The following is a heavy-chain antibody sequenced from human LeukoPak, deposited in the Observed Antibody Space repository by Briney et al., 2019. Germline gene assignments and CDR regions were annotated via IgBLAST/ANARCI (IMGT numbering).Heavy chain of an antibody. Sequence: SGGSLRLSCAASGFTFSSYWMHWVRQAPGKGLVWVSRINTDGSSTSYADSVKGRFTISRDNAKNTLYLQMNSLRAEDTAVYYCARALQGLYYYYMDAWGKGTTVTVSS. CDR3: ARALQGLYYYYMDA. CDR1: GFTFSSYW. CDR2: INTDGSST. J-gene: IGHJ6*03. V-gene: IGHV3-74*01. D-gene: IGHD1-1*01.